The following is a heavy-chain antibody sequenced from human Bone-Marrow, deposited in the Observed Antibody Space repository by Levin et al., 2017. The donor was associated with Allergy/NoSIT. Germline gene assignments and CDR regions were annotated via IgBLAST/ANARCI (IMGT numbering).Heavy chain of an antibody. CDR2: ISAYNGNT. V-gene: IGHV1-18*01. CDR3: ARCLFGSTSCYSENDY. Sequence: ASVKVSCKASGYSFTNYGISWVRQAPGQGREWMGWISAYNGNTLYAQKFQDRVTMTTDTSTSTAYMELRSLRSDDTAVYYCARCLFGSTSCYSENDYWGQGTLVTVSS. J-gene: IGHJ4*02. CDR1: GYSFTNYG. D-gene: IGHD2-2*01.